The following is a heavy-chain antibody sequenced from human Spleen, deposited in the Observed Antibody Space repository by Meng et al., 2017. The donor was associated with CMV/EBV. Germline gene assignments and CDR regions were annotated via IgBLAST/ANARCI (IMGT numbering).Heavy chain of an antibody. Sequence: VQVVPWGAEVKKPGSSVKVSCTASGGTFSCYVSRWRQQAPGQGLEWMGGIIPIFGTANYAQKFQGRVTITADESTSTAYMELSSLRSEDTAVYYCARKDGYWYYFDYWGQGTLVTVSS. CDR1: GGTFSCYV. V-gene: IGHV1-69*12. J-gene: IGHJ4*02. D-gene: IGHD5-24*01. CDR2: IIPIFGTA. CDR3: ARKDGYWYYFDY.